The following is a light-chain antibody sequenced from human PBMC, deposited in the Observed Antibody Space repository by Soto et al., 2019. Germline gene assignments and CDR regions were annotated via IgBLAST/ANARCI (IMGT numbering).Light chain of an antibody. CDR3: SSYTSSSTLEVV. CDR1: SSDVGGYNY. J-gene: IGLJ2*01. Sequence: QSALTQPASVSGSPGQSITISCTGTSSDVGGYNYVSWYQQHPGKAPKLMIYEVSNRPSGVSNRFSGSKSGNTASLTISGLQPEDEADYYCSSYTSSSTLEVVFGGGTKLTVL. V-gene: IGLV2-14*01. CDR2: EVS.